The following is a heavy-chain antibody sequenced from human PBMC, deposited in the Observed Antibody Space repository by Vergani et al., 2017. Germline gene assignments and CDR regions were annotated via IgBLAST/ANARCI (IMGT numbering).Heavy chain of an antibody. D-gene: IGHD2-2*02. CDR1: GFTFSACP. CDR3: AKVATVSIMDIVVVPAAIREDPPDAFDI. Sequence: EVQLLQSGGGVIQPGGSVRLSCAASGFTFSACPMTWVRQAPGKGLEWVSAISARYPSTYYADSVKGRFTISRDNSKNMLYLQMNSLRAEDTAVYYCAKVATVSIMDIVVVPAAIREDPPDAFDIWGQGTMVTVSS. V-gene: IGHV3-23*01. J-gene: IGHJ3*02. CDR2: ISARYPST.